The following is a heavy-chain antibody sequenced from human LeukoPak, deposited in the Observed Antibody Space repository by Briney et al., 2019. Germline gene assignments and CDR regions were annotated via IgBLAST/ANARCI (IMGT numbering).Heavy chain of an antibody. CDR2: VNQGGTQK. J-gene: IGHJ6*03. CDR1: GFTFSTQW. D-gene: IGHD2-15*01. V-gene: IGHV3-7*01. CDR3: AKAPQIPPFKWSRNYYYMDV. Sequence: PGGSLRLSCAASGFTFSTQWMSWVRQAPGKGLEWVAIVNQGGTQKYYVDSVKGRFTISRDNAENSLYLQMNSLRAEDTAVYYCAKAPQIPPFKWSRNYYYMDVWGKGTTVTISS.